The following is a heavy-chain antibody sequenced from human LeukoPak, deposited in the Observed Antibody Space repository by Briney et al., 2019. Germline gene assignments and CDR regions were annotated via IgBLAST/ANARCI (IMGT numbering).Heavy chain of an antibody. Sequence: GGSLRLSCVASGFTLRSYVMNWVRQTPGKGLEWVSSISGSGDSTFYADSVKGRFSISRDNSKNTLYLQMNSLRAEDTAVYYCAKDPSYFYYYYMDVWGEGTTVTISS. CDR2: ISGSGDST. J-gene: IGHJ6*03. CDR1: GFTLRSYV. V-gene: IGHV3-23*01. CDR3: AKDPSYFYYYYMDV.